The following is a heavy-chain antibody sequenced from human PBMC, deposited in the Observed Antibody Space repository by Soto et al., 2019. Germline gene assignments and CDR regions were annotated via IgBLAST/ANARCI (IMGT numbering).Heavy chain of an antibody. V-gene: IGHV4-59*01. CDR3: ARGPTIYDFWSGHSH. CDR2: IYYSGST. J-gene: IGHJ4*02. Sequence: PSETLSLTCTFSGGSISSYYWSWIRQPPGKGLEWIGYIYYSGSTNYNPSLKSRVTISVDTSKNQFSLKLSSVTAADTAVYYCARGPTIYDFWSGHSHWGQGTLVTVSS. D-gene: IGHD3-3*01. CDR1: GGSISSYY.